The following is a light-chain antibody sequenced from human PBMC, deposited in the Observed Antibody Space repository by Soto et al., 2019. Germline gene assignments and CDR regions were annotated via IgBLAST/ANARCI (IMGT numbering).Light chain of an antibody. CDR3: CSYAGSSTYV. V-gene: IGLV2-23*01. Sequence: QSVLTQPASVSGSPGQSITISCTGTSSDVGSYNLVSWYQQHQGKAPKLMIYEGSKRPSGVSNRFSGSKSGNTASLTISGLQAEDEADYYCCSYAGSSTYVFGTGTKHTVL. J-gene: IGLJ1*01. CDR1: SSDVGSYNL. CDR2: EGS.